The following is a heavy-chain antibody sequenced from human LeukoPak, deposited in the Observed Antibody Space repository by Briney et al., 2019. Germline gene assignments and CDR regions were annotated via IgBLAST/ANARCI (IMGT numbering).Heavy chain of an antibody. CDR1: GFTFSSYE. V-gene: IGHV3-48*03. D-gene: IGHD3-9*01. CDR2: ISSSGSTI. Sequence: QPGGSLRLSCAASGFTFSSYEMNWVRQAPGKGLEWVSYISSSGSTIYYADSVKGRFTISRDNAKNSLYLQMNSLRAEDTAVYYCARVTLSYYDILTHIDYWGQGTLVTVSS. J-gene: IGHJ4*02. CDR3: ARVTLSYYDILTHIDY.